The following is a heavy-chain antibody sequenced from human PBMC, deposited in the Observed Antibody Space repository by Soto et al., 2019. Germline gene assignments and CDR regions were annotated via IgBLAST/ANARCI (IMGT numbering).Heavy chain of an antibody. D-gene: IGHD6-13*01. V-gene: IGHV1-8*01. CDR2: MNPNSGNT. Sequence: ASVKVSCKASGYTFTSYDINWVRQATGQGLEWMGWMNPNSGNTGYAQKFQGRVTMTRNTSISTAYMELRSLRSEDTAVYYCAVSIAAAEYWDYWGQGALVTVSS. J-gene: IGHJ4*02. CDR3: AVSIAAAEYWDY. CDR1: GYTFTSYD.